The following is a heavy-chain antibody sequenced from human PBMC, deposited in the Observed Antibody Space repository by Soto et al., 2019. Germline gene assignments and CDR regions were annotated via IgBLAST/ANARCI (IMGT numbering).Heavy chain of an antibody. CDR2: IIPIFGTA. CDR3: ARTPKPYYYYGMDV. J-gene: IGHJ6*02. CDR1: GGTFSSYA. V-gene: IGHV1-69*13. Sequence: GASVKVSCKASGGTFSSYAISWVRQAPGQGLEWMGGIIPIFGTANYAQKFQGRVTITADESTSTAYMELSSLRSEDTAVYYCARTPKPYYYYGMDVWGQGTTVTVSS.